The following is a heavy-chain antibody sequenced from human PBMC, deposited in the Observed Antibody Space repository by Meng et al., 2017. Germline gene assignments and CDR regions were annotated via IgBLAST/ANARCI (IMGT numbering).Heavy chain of an antibody. D-gene: IGHD4-23*01. CDR3: ARGFNGGNSGAFGY. J-gene: IGHJ4*02. V-gene: IGHV3-11*01. CDR2: ISTSGNNI. CDR1: GFTFSDYY. Sequence: HVQLVDAGGCLVKPGGSLRLSCEASGFTFSDYYMSWIRQAPGKGLEWISYISTSGNNIYYTDSVKGRFAISRDNAKNSLYLQMSSLRDEDTAVYYCARGFNGGNSGAFGYWGQGTLVTVSS.